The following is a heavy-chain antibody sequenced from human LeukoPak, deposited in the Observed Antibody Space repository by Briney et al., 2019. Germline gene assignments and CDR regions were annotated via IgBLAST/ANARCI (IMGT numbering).Heavy chain of an antibody. CDR1: GESFSGYY. CDR3: ARGRSRSGYYDY. V-gene: IGHV4-34*01. J-gene: IGHJ4*02. CDR2: INHSGST. D-gene: IGHD3-22*01. Sequence: PSETLSLTCAVCGESFSGYYWSWLRQPLGKGLEWIGEINHSGSTNYNPSLKSRVTISVDTSKNQFSLKLSSVTAADTAVYYCARGRSRSGYYDYWGQGTLVTVSS.